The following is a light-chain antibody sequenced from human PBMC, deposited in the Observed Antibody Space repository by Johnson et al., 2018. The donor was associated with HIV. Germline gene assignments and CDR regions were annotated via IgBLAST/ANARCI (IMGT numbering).Light chain of an antibody. J-gene: IGLJ1*01. V-gene: IGLV1-51*02. CDR1: SSNIGNNY. CDR2: ENT. Sequence: QSVLTQPPSVSAAPGQKVTISCSGSSSNIGNNYVSWYQQLPGTAPKLLIYENTTRPSGIPDRFSGPKSGTSATLGITGLQSGDEADYYCGTWDSSLSVYVFGTGTKVTVL. CDR3: GTWDSSLSVYV.